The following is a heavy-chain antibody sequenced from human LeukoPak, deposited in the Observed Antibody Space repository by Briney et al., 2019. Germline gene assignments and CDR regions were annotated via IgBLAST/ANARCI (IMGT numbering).Heavy chain of an antibody. CDR1: GGSFSGYY. D-gene: IGHD6-13*01. V-gene: IGHV3-7*01. Sequence: PSETLSLTCAVYGGSFSGYYWSWIRQPPGKGLEWVANIKEDGSETYYLDSVKGRFTISRDNAKNSLYLQMSGLRAEDTAVYYCARVDGSSSCPDYWGQGILVTVSS. CDR2: IKEDGSET. CDR3: ARVDGSSSCPDY. J-gene: IGHJ4*02.